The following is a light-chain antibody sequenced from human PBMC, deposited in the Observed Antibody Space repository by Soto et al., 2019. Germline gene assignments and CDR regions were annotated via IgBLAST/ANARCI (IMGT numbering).Light chain of an antibody. V-gene: IGLV2-14*01. CDR3: NSYTSRNPYV. Sequence: QSALAQPASVSGSPGQSITISCTGTSGDVGGYRYVSWFQQHPGKAPKLIIYEVSHRPSGVSNRFSGSKSGNTASLTISGLQDEDEADYYCNSYTSRNPYVFGSGTKVTVL. CDR1: SGDVGGYRY. J-gene: IGLJ1*01. CDR2: EVS.